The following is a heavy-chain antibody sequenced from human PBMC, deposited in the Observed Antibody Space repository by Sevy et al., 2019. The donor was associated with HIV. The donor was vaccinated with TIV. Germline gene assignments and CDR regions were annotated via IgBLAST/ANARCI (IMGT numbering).Heavy chain of an antibody. CDR1: GGSISSGDYY. V-gene: IGHV4-30-4*01. J-gene: IGHJ5*02. D-gene: IGHD6-19*01. CDR3: ARGAVAADFNWFDP. CDR2: IYYSGRT. Sequence: SETLSLTCTVSGGSISSGDYYWSWIRQPPGKGMEWIGYIYYSGRTYYNPSLKSRVTISVDTSKNQFSLKLSSVTAADTAVYYCARGAVAADFNWFDPWCQGTLVTVSS.